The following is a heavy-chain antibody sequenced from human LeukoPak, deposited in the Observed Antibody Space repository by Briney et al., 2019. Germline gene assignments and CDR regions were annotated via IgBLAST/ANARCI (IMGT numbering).Heavy chain of an antibody. Sequence: ASVKVSCKASGYTFTSYGISWVRQAPGQGLEWMGWISAYNGNTNYAQKLQGRVTMTTDTSTSTAYMELRSLRSDDTAVYYCARDVEALYGGIIGYWGQGTLVTVSS. CDR1: GYTFTSYG. V-gene: IGHV1-18*01. J-gene: IGHJ4*02. CDR2: ISAYNGNT. D-gene: IGHD3-10*01. CDR3: ARDVEALYGGIIGY.